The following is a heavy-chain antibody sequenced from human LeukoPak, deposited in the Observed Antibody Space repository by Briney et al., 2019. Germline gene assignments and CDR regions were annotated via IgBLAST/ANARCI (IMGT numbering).Heavy chain of an antibody. CDR1: GGSISSYY. CDR2: IYCSGST. J-gene: IGHJ4*02. D-gene: IGHD6-19*01. Sequence: SETLSLTCTVSGGSISSYYWSWIRQPPGKGLEWSGYIYCSGSTNYNPSLKSRVTISVDTSKNQFSLNLSSVTAADTAVYYCARDLLSTAEYFDYWGQGTLVTVSS. CDR3: ARDLLSTAEYFDY. V-gene: IGHV4-59*01.